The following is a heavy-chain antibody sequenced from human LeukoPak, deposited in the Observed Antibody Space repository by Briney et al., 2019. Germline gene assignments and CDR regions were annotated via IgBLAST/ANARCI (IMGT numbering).Heavy chain of an antibody. Sequence: SETLSLTCTVSGGSISSYYWSWIRQPPGKGLEWIGYIYYSGSTNYNPSLKSRVTISVDTSKNQFSLKLSSVTAADTAVYYCARVHGDWFDPWGQGTLVTVSS. CDR3: ARVHGDWFDP. J-gene: IGHJ5*02. V-gene: IGHV4-59*01. D-gene: IGHD3-3*01. CDR1: GGSISSYY. CDR2: IYYSGST.